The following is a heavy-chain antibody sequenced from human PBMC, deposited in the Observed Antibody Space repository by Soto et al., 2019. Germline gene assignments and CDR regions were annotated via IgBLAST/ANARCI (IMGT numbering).Heavy chain of an antibody. CDR1: GFTFSTYA. Sequence: GSLRLSCEASGFTFSTYAMSWVRQAPGKGLEWVSAISGRGDNTYYADSVKGRFTISRDNSKNTLYLQMNSLRAEDTAVYYCAISRYSSSWYYFDYWGQGTLVTVSS. D-gene: IGHD6-13*01. J-gene: IGHJ4*02. CDR2: ISGRGDNT. CDR3: AISRYSSSWYYFDY. V-gene: IGHV3-23*01.